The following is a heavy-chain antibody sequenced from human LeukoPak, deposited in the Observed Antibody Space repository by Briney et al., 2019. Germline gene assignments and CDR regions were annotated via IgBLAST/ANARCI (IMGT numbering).Heavy chain of an antibody. CDR3: ARDATKYYYDSSGCCAFDI. CDR1: GGSISSYY. CDR2: IYYSGST. D-gene: IGHD3-22*01. Sequence: TPSETLSLTCTASGGSISSYYWSWIRQPPGKGLEWIWYIYYSGSTNYNPSLKSRVTISVDTSKNQFSLKLSSVTAADTAVYYCARDATKYYYDSSGCCAFDIWGQGTMVTVSS. V-gene: IGHV4-59*01. J-gene: IGHJ3*02.